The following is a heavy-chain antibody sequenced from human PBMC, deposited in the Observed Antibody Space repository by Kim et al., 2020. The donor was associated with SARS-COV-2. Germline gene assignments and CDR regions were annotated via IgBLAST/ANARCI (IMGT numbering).Heavy chain of an antibody. CDR3: ARHGPEAYYYYGMDV. J-gene: IGHJ6*02. Sequence: SETLSLTCTVSGGSISSSGYYWGWILQPPGKGLEWIGSIYYSGSTYHNPSLKSRVSIPVDTTKNQFSLELSSVTAADTAVYYCARHGPEAYYYYGMDVWGPGTTVTVSS. CDR2: IYYSGST. CDR1: GGSISSSGYY. V-gene: IGHV4-39*01.